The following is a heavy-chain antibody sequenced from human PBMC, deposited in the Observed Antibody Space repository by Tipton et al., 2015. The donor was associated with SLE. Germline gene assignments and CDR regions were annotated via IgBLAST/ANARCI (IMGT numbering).Heavy chain of an antibody. V-gene: IGHV3-11*04. J-gene: IGHJ4*02. CDR1: GFTFSHNY. D-gene: IGHD2-8*01. CDR2: ISGSGSTL. CDR3: VRGKNGFDH. Sequence: SLRLSCAASGFTFSHNYMSWIRLVPGKGLERLFSISGSGSTLTYADSLKGRITISRDNANNVLYLQMNSLRAEDTAVYYCVRGKNGFDHWGQGTLVSISS.